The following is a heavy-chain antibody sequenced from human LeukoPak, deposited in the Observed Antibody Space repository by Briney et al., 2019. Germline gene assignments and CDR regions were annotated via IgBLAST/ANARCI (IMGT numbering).Heavy chain of an antibody. Sequence: GGSLRLSCAASGFTFSSYGMHWVRHAPGKGLEWVAVISYDGSNKYYADSVKGRFTISRDNSKNTLYLQMNSLRAEDTAVYYCAKDPAYSGYDLDDYWGQGTLVTVSS. J-gene: IGHJ4*02. D-gene: IGHD5-12*01. CDR1: GFTFSSYG. CDR2: ISYDGSNK. CDR3: AKDPAYSGYDLDDY. V-gene: IGHV3-30*18.